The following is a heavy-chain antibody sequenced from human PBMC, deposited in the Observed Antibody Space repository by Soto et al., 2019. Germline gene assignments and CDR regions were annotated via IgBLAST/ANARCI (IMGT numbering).Heavy chain of an antibody. CDR2: INHSGST. D-gene: IGHD3-10*01. V-gene: IGHV4-34*01. CDR3: ARSPAMVRGKPRFDY. J-gene: IGHJ4*02. Sequence: SETLSLTCAVYGGSFSGYYWSWIRQPPGKGLEWIGEINHSGSTNHNPSLKSRVTVSVDTSKNQFSLKLSSVTAADTAVYYCARSPAMVRGKPRFDYWGQGTLVTVSS. CDR1: GGSFSGYY.